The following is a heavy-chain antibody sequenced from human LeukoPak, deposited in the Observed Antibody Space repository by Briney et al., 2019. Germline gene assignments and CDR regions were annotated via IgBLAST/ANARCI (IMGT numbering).Heavy chain of an antibody. CDR1: GGTFSSYA. CDR2: IIPIFGTA. CDR3: ARSLTRRNNYYYGMDV. Sequence: SVKVSFKASGGTFSSYAVSWVRQAPGQGLEWMGGIIPIFGTANYAQKFQGRVTITADESTSTAYMELSSLRSGDTAVYYCARSLTRRNNYYYGMDVWGQGTTVTVSS. D-gene: IGHD4/OR15-4a*01. V-gene: IGHV1-69*13. J-gene: IGHJ6*02.